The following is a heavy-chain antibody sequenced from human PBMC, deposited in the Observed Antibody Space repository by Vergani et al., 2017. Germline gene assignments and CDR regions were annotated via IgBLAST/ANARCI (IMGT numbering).Heavy chain of an antibody. D-gene: IGHD3-22*01. CDR2: ISWNSGSI. CDR1: GFTFDDYA. Sequence: EVQLVESGGGLVQPGRSLRLSCAASGFTFDDYAMHWVRQAPGKGLEWVSGISWNSGSIGYADSVKGRFTISRDNAKNSLYLQMNSLRAEDTALYYCAKXAGDSSGYYQSLYWYFDLWGRGTLVTVSS. V-gene: IGHV3-9*01. CDR3: AKXAGDSSGYYQSLYWYFDL. J-gene: IGHJ2*01.